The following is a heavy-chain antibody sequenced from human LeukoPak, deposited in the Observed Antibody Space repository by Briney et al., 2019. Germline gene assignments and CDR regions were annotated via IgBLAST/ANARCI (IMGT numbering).Heavy chain of an antibody. J-gene: IGHJ4*02. Sequence: KPSETLSLTCTVSGGSISSSSYYWGWIRQPPGKGLEWIGSIYYSGSTYYNPSLKSRVTISVDTSKNQFSLKLSSVTAADTAVYYCARAISPGYLASAWGYWGQGTLVTVSS. CDR1: GGSISSSSYY. CDR2: IYYSGST. D-gene: IGHD6-19*01. CDR3: ARAISPGYLASAWGY. V-gene: IGHV4-39*07.